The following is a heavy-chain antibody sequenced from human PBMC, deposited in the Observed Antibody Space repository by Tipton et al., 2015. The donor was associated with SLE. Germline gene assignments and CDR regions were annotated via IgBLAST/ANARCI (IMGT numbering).Heavy chain of an antibody. J-gene: IGHJ4*02. Sequence: TLSLTCTVSGGSISTFFWSWIRQPPGKGLEWIGSLYYTGTTYYNPSLKSRVTISVDTSTNQFSLKLNSVTAADTAVYYCARLYGSSIDYWGQGTLVTVSS. D-gene: IGHD1-26*01. CDR2: LYYTGTT. CDR3: ARLYGSSIDY. V-gene: IGHV4-59*12. CDR1: GGSISTFF.